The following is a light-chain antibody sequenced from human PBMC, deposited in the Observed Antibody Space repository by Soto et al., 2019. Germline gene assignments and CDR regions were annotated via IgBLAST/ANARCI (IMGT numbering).Light chain of an antibody. J-gene: IGKJ4*01. CDR1: QSISTY. CDR3: QQSYTTPLT. Sequence: DIQMTQSPYSLSASVGDTVTITCRASQSISTYLHWYQQKPGKAPELLIYAASSLQSGVPLRFTGSGSGTDFTLTIISLQPEDFASYYCQQSYTTPLTFGGGTKVEIK. V-gene: IGKV1-39*01. CDR2: AAS.